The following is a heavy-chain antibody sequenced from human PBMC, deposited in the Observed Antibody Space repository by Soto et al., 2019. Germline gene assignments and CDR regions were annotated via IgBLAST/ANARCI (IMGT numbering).Heavy chain of an antibody. V-gene: IGHV2-5*01. CDR3: AHRGGANVGLYFFDY. J-gene: IGHJ4*02. D-gene: IGHD3-9*01. CDR2: IYWHDDK. Sequence: SGPTMVNPTQTLTLTCTFSGFSLSTTGVGVSWIRQSPGKALEWLALIYWHDDKRYSPSLSSRLSITKDTSKNQVVLTMTDMDPVATATYYWAHRGGANVGLYFFDYRGQVALVTVSS. CDR1: GFSLSTTGVG.